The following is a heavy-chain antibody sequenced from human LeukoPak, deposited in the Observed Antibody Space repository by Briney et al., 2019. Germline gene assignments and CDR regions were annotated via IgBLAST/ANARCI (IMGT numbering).Heavy chain of an antibody. CDR1: GFTFSIHG. J-gene: IGHJ4*02. Sequence: PGGTLRLSCAASGFTFSIHGMNWVRQAPGKGLEWVSGISPSGDTTYYADSVKGGFTVSRDNSKNTLYLQINSLRAEDTAVYYCAKDDRWLQYNDWGQGTLVTVSS. CDR3: AKDDRWLQYND. CDR2: ISPSGDTT. V-gene: IGHV3-23*01. D-gene: IGHD5-24*01.